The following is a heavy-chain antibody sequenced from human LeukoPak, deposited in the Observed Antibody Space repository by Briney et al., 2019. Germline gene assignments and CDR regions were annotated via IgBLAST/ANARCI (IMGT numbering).Heavy chain of an antibody. D-gene: IGHD6-13*01. CDR2: ISEGGGST. J-gene: IGHJ4*02. CDR1: GFTFSSYA. CDR3: AKGIAFDSSSLYSGDY. V-gene: IGHV3-23*01. Sequence: QAGGSLRLSCAASGFTFSSYAMNWVRQAPGKGLEWVSGISEGGGSTYYADSVKGRFTISRDNSKNTLYLQMNSLRAEDTAVYYCAKGIAFDSSSLYSGDYWGQGTLVTVSS.